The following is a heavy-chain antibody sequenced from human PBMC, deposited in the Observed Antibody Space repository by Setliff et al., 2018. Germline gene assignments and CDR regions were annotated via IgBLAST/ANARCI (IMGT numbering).Heavy chain of an antibody. D-gene: IGHD2-2*01. CDR2: INPNSGGT. CDR1: GHTFTGYY. Sequence: SVKVSCKASGHTFTGYYMHWVRQAPGQGLEWMGRINPNSGGTNYAQKFQGRVTMTWDTSISTAYMELSRLRSDDTAVYYCARGGPGVVIMPAAKLFDYWGQGTQVTVSS. V-gene: IGHV1-2*06. J-gene: IGHJ4*02. CDR3: ARGGPGVVIMPAAKLFDY.